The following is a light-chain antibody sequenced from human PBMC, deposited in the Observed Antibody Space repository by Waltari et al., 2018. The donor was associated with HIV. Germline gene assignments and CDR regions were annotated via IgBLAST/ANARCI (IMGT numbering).Light chain of an antibody. V-gene: IGLV2-14*01. Sequence: QSALTQPASVSGSPGKSITISCTGTSRDVGGYNYVSWYQQHPGNAPKLMIYDVSNRPSGVSNRFSGSKSGNTASLTISGLRAEDEADYYCSSYTSSSTWVFGGGTKLTVL. CDR1: SRDVGGYNY. CDR3: SSYTSSSTWV. J-gene: IGLJ3*02. CDR2: DVS.